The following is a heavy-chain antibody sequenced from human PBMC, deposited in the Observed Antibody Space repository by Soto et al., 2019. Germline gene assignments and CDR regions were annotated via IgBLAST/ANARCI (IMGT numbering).Heavy chain of an antibody. CDR1: GGTFSSYT. CDR2: IIPILGIA. CDR3: ARTGPGSSGGRNY. J-gene: IGHJ4*02. D-gene: IGHD2-15*01. Sequence: QVQLVQSGAEVKKPGSSVKVSCKASGGTFSSYTISWVRQAPGQGLEWMGRIIPILGIANYAQKFQGRVTITADKSTSTGYSELSSLRSEDTAVYYCARTGPGSSGGRNYWGQGTLVTVSS. V-gene: IGHV1-69*02.